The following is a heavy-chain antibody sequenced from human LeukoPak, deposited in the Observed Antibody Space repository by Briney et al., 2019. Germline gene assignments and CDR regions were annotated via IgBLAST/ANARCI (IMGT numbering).Heavy chain of an antibody. CDR3: ASVSGFGELPIDY. J-gene: IGHJ4*02. CDR1: GYTFTSYD. Sequence: GASVKVSCKASGYTFTSYDINWVRQATGQGLEWMGWMNPNSGNTNYAQKFQGRVTMTRDTSISTAYMELSRLRSDDTAVYYCASVSGFGELPIDYWGQGTLVTVSS. CDR2: MNPNSGNT. D-gene: IGHD3-10*01. V-gene: IGHV1-8*01.